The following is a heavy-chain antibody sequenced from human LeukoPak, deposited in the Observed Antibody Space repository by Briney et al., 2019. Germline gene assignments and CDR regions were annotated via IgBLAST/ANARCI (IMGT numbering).Heavy chain of an antibody. J-gene: IGHJ4*02. CDR1: GFTFSASA. CDR2: VNGGGSST. D-gene: IGHD6-19*01. Sequence: GGSLRLSCAASGFTFSASAMNWVRQAPAKGLEWVSSVNGGGSSTYYADSVKGRFTISRDNSKNTLYLQMNSLRAEDTAVYYCAKAAGQWLVKDYWGQGTLVTVSS. V-gene: IGHV3-23*01. CDR3: AKAAGQWLVKDY.